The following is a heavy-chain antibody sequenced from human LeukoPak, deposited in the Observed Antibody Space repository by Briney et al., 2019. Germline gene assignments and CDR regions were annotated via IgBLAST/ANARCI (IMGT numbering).Heavy chain of an antibody. V-gene: IGHV3-23*01. CDR1: GFTFSDYA. CDR3: ARGLGSFDY. Sequence: GGSLRLSCAASGFTFSDYALGWVRQAPGRGLEWVATLSGSGAGTYYSDSVQGRFTISRDNAKSSLYLQMNGLRAGDTAVYYCARGLGSFDYWGQGTLVTVSS. CDR2: LSGSGAGT. D-gene: IGHD6-25*01. J-gene: IGHJ4*02.